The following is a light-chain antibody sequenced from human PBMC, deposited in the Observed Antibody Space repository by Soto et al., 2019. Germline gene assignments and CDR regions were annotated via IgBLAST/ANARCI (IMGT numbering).Light chain of an antibody. CDR2: EVS. V-gene: IGLV2-8*01. CDR1: SSDVGAYNY. J-gene: IGLJ2*01. CDR3: NSYAGSNNLI. Sequence: QSALTQPPSASGSPGQSVTISCTGTSSDVGAYNYVSWYQQHPGEAPKLMIYEVSKRPSGVPDRFSGSKSGNTASLTVSGLQAEDEADYYCNSYAGSNNLIFGGGTQLTVL.